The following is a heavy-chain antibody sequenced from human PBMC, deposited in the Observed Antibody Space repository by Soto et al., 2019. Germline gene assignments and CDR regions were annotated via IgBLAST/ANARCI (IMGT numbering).Heavy chain of an antibody. D-gene: IGHD3-16*01. CDR3: ARDRLREGLLDY. CDR2: ISSSSSYI. J-gene: IGHJ4*02. V-gene: IGHV3-21*01. CDR1: GFTFSSYS. Sequence: GGSLRLSCAASGFTFSSYSMNWVRQAPGKGLEWVSSISSSSSYIYYADSVKGRFTISRDNAKNSLYLQMNSLRAEDTAVYYCARDRLREGLLDYWGQGTLVTVSS.